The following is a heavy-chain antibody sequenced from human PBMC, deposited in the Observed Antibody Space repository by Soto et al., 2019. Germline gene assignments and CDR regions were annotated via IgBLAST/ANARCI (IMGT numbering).Heavy chain of an antibody. CDR3: AKRGYCSGVGCYSFDY. D-gene: IGHD2-15*01. J-gene: IGHJ4*02. CDR1: GFTFSSYA. V-gene: IGHV3-23*01. CDR2: ISGSGGST. Sequence: EVQLLESGGGLVQPGGSLRLSCAASGFTFSSYAMSWVRQAPGKGLEWVSAISGSGGSTYYADSVKGRFTISRDNSKNTRYLQMNSLRAEDTAVYYCAKRGYCSGVGCYSFDYWGQGTLVTVSS.